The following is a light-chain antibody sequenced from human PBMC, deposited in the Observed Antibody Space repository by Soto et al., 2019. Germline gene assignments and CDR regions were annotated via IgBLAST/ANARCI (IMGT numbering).Light chain of an antibody. CDR2: WGS. V-gene: IGKV4-1*01. CDR3: QQFFRIPLT. J-gene: IGKJ4*01. CDR1: QSVLDTSNKANY. Sequence: EIVMTQSPDSLSLSLGERATFNCKSSQSVLDTSNKANYLAWCQQKPGQSPKLLIYWGSTRQSGVPDRFSGTGSGTDFTLTIASLQAEDVAVYYCQQFFRIPLTFGGGTKVDIK.